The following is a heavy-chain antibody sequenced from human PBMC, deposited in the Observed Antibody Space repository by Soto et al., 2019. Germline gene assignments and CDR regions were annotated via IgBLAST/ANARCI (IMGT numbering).Heavy chain of an antibody. Sequence: SETLSLTCTVSGGTISSYSWSWIRQPPGKGLEWIGYIYYSGSTNYNPSLKSRVTISVDTSKNQFSLKLSSVTAADTAVYYCARLPSEDIVVVPAAPDGFDIWGQGTMVTVSS. CDR2: IYYSGST. V-gene: IGHV4-59*08. J-gene: IGHJ3*02. CDR1: GGTISSYS. CDR3: ARLPSEDIVVVPAAPDGFDI. D-gene: IGHD2-2*01.